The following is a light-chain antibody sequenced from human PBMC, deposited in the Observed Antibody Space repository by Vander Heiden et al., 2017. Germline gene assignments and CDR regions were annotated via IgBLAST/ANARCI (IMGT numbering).Light chain of an antibody. CDR2: QES. V-gene: IGLV3-1*01. Sequence: SYELTQPPSVSVSPGQTASITCSGENLGYKYACCYQQKPGQSPVLVIYQESRRPSGIPERFSGSNSGNTASLTISGTQAMDEADYYWQAWDSSTDGESWEFSGGTKLTVL. CDR1: NLGYKY. CDR3: QAWDSSTDGESWE. J-gene: IGLJ3*02.